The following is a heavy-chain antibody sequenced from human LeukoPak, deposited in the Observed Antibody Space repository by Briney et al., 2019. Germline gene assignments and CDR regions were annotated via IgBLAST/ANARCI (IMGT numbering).Heavy chain of an antibody. Sequence: SETLSLTCAVSGGSISSGDYSWSWVRQPSGKGLEWIGNIYRSGSTYYNPSLKSRVTISVDRSKNQFSLRLNSVTAADTAMYYCARSHDHLWGNYPDYWGQGTLVTVSS. CDR3: ARSHDHLWGNYPDY. V-gene: IGHV4-30-2*01. CDR2: IYRSGST. D-gene: IGHD3-16*02. J-gene: IGHJ4*02. CDR1: GGSISSGDYS.